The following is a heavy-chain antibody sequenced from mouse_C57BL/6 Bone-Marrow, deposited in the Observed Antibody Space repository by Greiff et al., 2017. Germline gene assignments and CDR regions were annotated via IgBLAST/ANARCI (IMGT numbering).Heavy chain of an antibody. Sequence: QVQLKQSGAELVRPGASVTLSCKASGYTFTDYEMHWVKQTPVHGLEWIGAIDPEPGGTAYNQKFKGKAILTADKSSSTAYMELRSLTSEDSAVYYCTRSKLVFDYWGQGTTLTVSS. CDR2: IDPEPGGT. D-gene: IGHD1-3*01. J-gene: IGHJ2*01. CDR1: GYTFTDYE. V-gene: IGHV1-15*01. CDR3: TRSKLVFDY.